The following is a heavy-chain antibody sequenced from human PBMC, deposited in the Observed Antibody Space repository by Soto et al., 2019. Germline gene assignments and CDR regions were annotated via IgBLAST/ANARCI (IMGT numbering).Heavy chain of an antibody. D-gene: IGHD6-6*01. CDR2: IFHSGNA. J-gene: IGHJ4*02. CDR1: GGSIRNVY. V-gene: IGHV4-59*12. CDR3: ARAPKVSGSSQTRPDF. Sequence: PSETLSLTCTVSGGSIRNVYWSWIRQSPGKRLEWIGFIFHSGNAKYNPSLKSRVTISIDTSKKRFSLNLASVSAADTAVYYCARAPKVSGSSQTRPDFWGQGTLVTVSS.